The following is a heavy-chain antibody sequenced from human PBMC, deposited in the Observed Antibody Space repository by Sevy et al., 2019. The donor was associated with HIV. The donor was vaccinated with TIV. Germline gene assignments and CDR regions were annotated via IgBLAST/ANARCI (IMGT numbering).Heavy chain of an antibody. CDR2: IHYSGGS. Sequence: SETLSLTCTVSGASISSNDYYWGWIRQPPGKGLEWIGSIHYSGGSYYNLSLLSRVTISLDTSKNHFSLKLTSLTAVETALYYCATDSLAVDSSGLNYWGQGSQVTVS. CDR1: GASISSNDYY. D-gene: IGHD3-22*01. CDR3: ATDSLAVDSSGLNY. V-gene: IGHV4-39*02. J-gene: IGHJ4*02.